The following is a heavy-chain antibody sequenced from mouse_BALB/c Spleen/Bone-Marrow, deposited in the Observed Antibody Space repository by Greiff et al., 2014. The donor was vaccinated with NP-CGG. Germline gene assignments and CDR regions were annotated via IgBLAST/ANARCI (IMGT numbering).Heavy chain of an antibody. CDR1: GFNIKDTY. V-gene: IGHV14-3*02. Sequence: EVKLMESGAELVKPGASVKLSCTASGFNIKDTYMHWVKQRPEQGLEWIGRIDPANGNTKYDPKFQGKATITADTSSNTAYLQLSSFTSDATPFYSCARYYSGSGCFDYWGQGTTLTVSS. CDR3: ARYYSGSGCFDY. CDR2: IDPANGNT. J-gene: IGHJ2*01. D-gene: IGHD1-1*01.